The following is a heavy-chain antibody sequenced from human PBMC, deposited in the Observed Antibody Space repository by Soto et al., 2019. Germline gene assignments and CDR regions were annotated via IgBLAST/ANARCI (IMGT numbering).Heavy chain of an antibody. CDR2: IYYSGST. D-gene: IGHD6-13*01. J-gene: IGHJ5*02. CDR1: GGSISSSSYY. CDR3: ARVGEAAAASSIRFDP. V-gene: IGHV4-39*01. Sequence: SETLSLTCTVSGGSISSSSYYWGWIRQPPGKGLEWIGSIYYSGSTYYNPSLKSRVTISVDTSKNQFSLKLSSVTAADTAVYYCARVGEAAAASSIRFDPWGQGTLVTVSS.